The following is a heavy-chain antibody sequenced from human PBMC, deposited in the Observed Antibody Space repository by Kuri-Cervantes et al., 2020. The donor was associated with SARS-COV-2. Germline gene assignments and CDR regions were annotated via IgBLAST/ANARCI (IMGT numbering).Heavy chain of an antibody. CDR3: ARAGVRELRFLDLVYVPDY. CDR1: GFTFSSYA. Sequence: GESLKISCAASGFTFSSYAMSWVRQAPGKGLEWVSAISGSGGSTYYADSVKGRFTISRDNAKNSLYLQMNSLRAEDTAVYYCARAGVRELRFLDLVYVPDYWGQGTLVTVSS. J-gene: IGHJ4*02. CDR2: ISGSGGST. D-gene: IGHD3-3*01. V-gene: IGHV3-23*01.